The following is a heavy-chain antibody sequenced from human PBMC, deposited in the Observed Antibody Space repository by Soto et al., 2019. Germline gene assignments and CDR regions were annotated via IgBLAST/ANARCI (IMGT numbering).Heavy chain of an antibody. Sequence: QVQLVESGGGVVQPGRSLRLSCAASGFTFSSYAMHWVRQAPGKGLEWVAVISYDGSNKYYADSVKGRFTISRDNSKNTLYLQMYSLRAEDTAVYYCARDGRGSSGYLGGWFDPWGQGTLVTVSS. CDR3: ARDGRGSSGYLGGWFDP. CDR1: GFTFSSYA. V-gene: IGHV3-30-3*01. J-gene: IGHJ5*02. D-gene: IGHD3-22*01. CDR2: ISYDGSNK.